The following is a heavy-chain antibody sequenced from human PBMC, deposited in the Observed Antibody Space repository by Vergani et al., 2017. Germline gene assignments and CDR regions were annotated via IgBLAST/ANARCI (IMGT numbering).Heavy chain of an antibody. Sequence: EVQLLESGGGLVQPGGSLRLSCAASGFTFSSYAMRWVHQAPGKGLEYVSAISSNGGSTYYADSVKGRFTISRDNSKNTLYLQMSSLRAEDTAVYYCVKGGSDYGDYARYWGQGTLVTVSS. CDR2: ISSNGGST. CDR3: VKGGSDYGDYARY. V-gene: IGHV3-64D*06. D-gene: IGHD4-17*01. J-gene: IGHJ4*02. CDR1: GFTFSSYA.